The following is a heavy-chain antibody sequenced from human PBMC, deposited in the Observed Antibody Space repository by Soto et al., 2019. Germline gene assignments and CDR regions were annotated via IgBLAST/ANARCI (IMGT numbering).Heavy chain of an antibody. J-gene: IGHJ4*02. Sequence: QVQLQESGPGLVKPSETLSLTCAVSGDSISSYYCMWIRQPPGKGLESIGYLYYGRSANYNPSLRSRVTLSVDTSTSQCSLALSPLTAADTAVYYCGLRSMAVVPEYWGQVTLVTVSS. D-gene: IGHD3-22*01. CDR2: LYYGRSA. V-gene: IGHV4-59*01. CDR1: GDSISSYY. CDR3: GLRSMAVVPEY.